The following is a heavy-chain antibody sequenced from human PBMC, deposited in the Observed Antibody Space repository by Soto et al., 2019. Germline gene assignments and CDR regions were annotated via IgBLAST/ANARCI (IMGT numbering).Heavy chain of an antibody. J-gene: IGHJ6*02. CDR2: INPNSGGT. Sequence: VKVSCKASGYIFTDYYMHWVRQAPGQGLEWMGWINPNSGGTNYAQKFQGWVTMTRDTSISTAYMELSRLRSDDTAVYYCARGNRGGNSAYYYGMDVWGQGTTVTVSS. CDR3: ARGNRGGNSAYYYGMDV. CDR1: GYIFTDYY. V-gene: IGHV1-2*04. D-gene: IGHD2-21*02.